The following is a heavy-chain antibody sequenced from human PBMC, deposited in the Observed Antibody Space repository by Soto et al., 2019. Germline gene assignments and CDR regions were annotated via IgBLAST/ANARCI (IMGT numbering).Heavy chain of an antibody. V-gene: IGHV3-23*01. CDR3: ARVPDRAYCGGDCYWYAFDI. Sequence: GGSLRLSSVVSGFNFDNYAMNWVRQAPGKGLEWVSGISASGGSTYYADSVKGRFTISRDSSKNTLYLQMNSLRAEDTAVYYCARVPDRAYCGGDCYWYAFDIWGQGTMVTVSS. CDR2: ISASGGST. CDR1: GFNFDNYA. J-gene: IGHJ3*02. D-gene: IGHD2-21*01.